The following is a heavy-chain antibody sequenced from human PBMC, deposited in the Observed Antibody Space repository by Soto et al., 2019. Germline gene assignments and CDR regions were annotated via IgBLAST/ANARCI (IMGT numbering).Heavy chain of an antibody. D-gene: IGHD2-2*02. V-gene: IGHV1-18*01. Sequence: QVHLVQSGPEVKKPGASVRVSCKASGYTFSNYAISWVRQAPGQGLEWMGWISGHNGKTQYAQKVQDRVTLTTDTSTSTAYMELRSLRYADTAVYYCARDCPVPPATPHNWFDPWGQGTLVTVSS. CDR1: GYTFSNYA. CDR3: ARDCPVPPATPHNWFDP. CDR2: ISGHNGKT. J-gene: IGHJ5*02.